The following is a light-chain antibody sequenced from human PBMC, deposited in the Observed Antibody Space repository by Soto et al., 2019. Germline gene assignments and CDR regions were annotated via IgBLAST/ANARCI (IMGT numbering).Light chain of an antibody. CDR1: QSISDT. CDR3: QQYGSSPP. Sequence: SAATVSVYKKGRATLYCMASQSISDTLAWYQQKPGQAPRLLIYGASSRATGIPDRFSGSGSGTDFTLTISRLEPEDFAVYYCQQYGSSPPFGQGTKVDIK. V-gene: IGKV3-20*01. J-gene: IGKJ1*01. CDR2: GAS.